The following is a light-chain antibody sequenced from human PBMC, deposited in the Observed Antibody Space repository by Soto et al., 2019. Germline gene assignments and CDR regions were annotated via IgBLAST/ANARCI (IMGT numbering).Light chain of an antibody. Sequence: QSVLAQPPSASGSLGHSVTISCIGTSSDIGTYDYVSWYQQHPGRAPKLIIYHVSYRPSGVPNRFSGSKSDSSASLTISGLQAEDEADYYCSSYTPSRNTYVVGTGTKVTVL. CDR3: SSYTPSRNTYV. CDR2: HVS. CDR1: SSDIGTYDY. V-gene: IGLV2-14*03. J-gene: IGLJ1*01.